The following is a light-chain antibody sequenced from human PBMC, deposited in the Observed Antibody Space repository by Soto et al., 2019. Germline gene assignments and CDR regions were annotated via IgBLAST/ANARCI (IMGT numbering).Light chain of an antibody. CDR2: DVT. J-gene: IGLJ1*01. CDR3: SSYTSSSTPYV. Sequence: QSVLTQPASVSGSPGQSITISCTGTSSDVGGYNYVSWYQQHPGKAPKLMIYDVTNRPSGVSNRFSGSKSGNTASLTISELQTEDEADYYCSSYTSSSTPYVFGTGTKVTVL. CDR1: SSDVGGYNY. V-gene: IGLV2-14*01.